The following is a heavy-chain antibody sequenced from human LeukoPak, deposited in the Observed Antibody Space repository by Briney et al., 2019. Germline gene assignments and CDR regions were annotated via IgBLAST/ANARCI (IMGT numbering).Heavy chain of an antibody. CDR2: ISGSGGST. V-gene: IGHV3-23*01. J-gene: IGHJ4*02. CDR1: GFVLSSYE. CDR3: ARGYYDPDY. Sequence: GGSLRLSCTGSGFVLSSYEMTWFRQAPGKWLEWVSSISGSGGSTYYADSVKGRFTISRDTSKNTLYLQMNSLRAEDTAVYYCARGYYDPDYWGQGTLVTVSS. D-gene: IGHD1-26*01.